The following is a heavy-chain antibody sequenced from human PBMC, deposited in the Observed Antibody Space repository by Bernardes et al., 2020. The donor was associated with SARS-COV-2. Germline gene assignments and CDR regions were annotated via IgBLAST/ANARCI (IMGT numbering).Heavy chain of an antibody. V-gene: IGHV3-74*03. J-gene: IGHJ4*02. CDR1: GFTFTNSW. Sequence: GGSLRLSCAASGFTFTNSWMHWVRQAPGKGLVWVSRIISDGSRREYAGFVKGRFTISRDNAKNTVFLQMNSLTVEDTGVYYCAKGPKYFFDYCGQGSLVTVSS. CDR3: AKGPKYFFDY. CDR2: IISDGSRR.